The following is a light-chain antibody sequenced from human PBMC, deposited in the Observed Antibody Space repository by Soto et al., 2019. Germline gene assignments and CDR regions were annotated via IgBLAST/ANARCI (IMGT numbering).Light chain of an antibody. V-gene: IGLV2-14*03. J-gene: IGLJ2*01. CDR2: DVA. CDR3: NSYTSSTTRRV. CDR1: SSDVGGSNF. Sequence: QSVLTQPASVSASPGQSITISCTGTSSDVGGSNFVSWYQQHPGKPPKLIIYDVATRPSGVSNRFSGSKSGSTASLIISRLQPEDEAGYYCNSYTSSTTRRVFGGGTKLTVL.